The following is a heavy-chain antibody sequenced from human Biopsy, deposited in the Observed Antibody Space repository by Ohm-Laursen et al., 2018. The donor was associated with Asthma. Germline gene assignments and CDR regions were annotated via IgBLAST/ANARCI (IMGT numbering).Heavy chain of an antibody. D-gene: IGHD4-23*01. CDR1: GFTFSRYA. Sequence: SLRLSCAASGFTFSRYAIHWVRQAPGKGLEWVALISSDGHNKYYKDSVKGRFTISRDNPKLRLYLEINSLRVEDSAVYYCARESGQDSGGTGAFDRWGQGIMVAVSS. CDR2: ISSDGHNK. CDR3: ARESGQDSGGTGAFDR. J-gene: IGHJ3*02. V-gene: IGHV3-30*03.